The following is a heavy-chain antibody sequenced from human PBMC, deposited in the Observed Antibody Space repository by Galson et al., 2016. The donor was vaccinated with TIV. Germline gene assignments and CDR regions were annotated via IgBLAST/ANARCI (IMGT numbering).Heavy chain of an antibody. V-gene: IGHV3-30*18. CDR1: GFTFNTYA. Sequence: SLRLSCAGSGFTFNTYAMHWVRQAPGKGLEWVAVISNAGSNKYYADSVKGRFTISRDNSKNTLSLQMNSLTIEDTAVYYCAKVEISGYYPPSPTFFDFWGQGTPVTVSS. CDR3: AKVEISGYYPPSPTFFDF. CDR2: ISNAGSNK. J-gene: IGHJ4*02. D-gene: IGHD3-22*01.